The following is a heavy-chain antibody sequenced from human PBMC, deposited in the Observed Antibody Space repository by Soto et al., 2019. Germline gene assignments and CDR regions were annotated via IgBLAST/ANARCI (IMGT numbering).Heavy chain of an antibody. CDR1: GDSVSSNSAA. D-gene: IGHD1-1*01. Sequence: PSQTLSLTCAISGDSVSSNSAAWNWIRQSPSRGLEWLGRTYYRSKWYNDYAVSVKSRITINPDTSKNQFSLQVHSVTPEDTAVYYCASGLERVAHYYYGMDVWSQGTTVTVYS. CDR3: ASGLERVAHYYYGMDV. J-gene: IGHJ6*02. V-gene: IGHV6-1*01. CDR2: TYYRSKWYN.